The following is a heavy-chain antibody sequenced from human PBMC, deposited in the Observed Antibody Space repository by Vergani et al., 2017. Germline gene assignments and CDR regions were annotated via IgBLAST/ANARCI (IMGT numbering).Heavy chain of an antibody. CDR3: VRDSWRSDLRGVYWFDT. D-gene: IGHD3-10*01. V-gene: IGHV4-61*02. Sequence: QLQLQESGPGLLKPSETLSLTCSVSGTSISGSSDYWSWIRQPAGKGLEWIGRIHASGTKNYNPSLRSRVTLSVDTSKNQLSLKMISMTAADTAVYYCVRDSWRSDLRGVYWFDTGGQGTLVSVSS. CDR2: IHASGTK. J-gene: IGHJ5*02. CDR1: GTSISGSSDY.